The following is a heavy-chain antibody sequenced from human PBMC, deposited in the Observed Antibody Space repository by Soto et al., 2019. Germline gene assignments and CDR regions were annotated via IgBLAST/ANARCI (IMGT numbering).Heavy chain of an antibody. Sequence: ASVKVSCKASGYTFTSYGISWVRQAPGQGLEWMGWISAYNGNTNYAQKLQGRVTVTTDTSTSTAYMELRSLRSDDTAVYYCATHRSGWYSLYYYYYYGMDVWGQGTTVTVSS. V-gene: IGHV1-18*04. D-gene: IGHD6-19*01. CDR1: GYTFTSYG. CDR2: ISAYNGNT. J-gene: IGHJ6*02. CDR3: ATHRSGWYSLYYYYYYGMDV.